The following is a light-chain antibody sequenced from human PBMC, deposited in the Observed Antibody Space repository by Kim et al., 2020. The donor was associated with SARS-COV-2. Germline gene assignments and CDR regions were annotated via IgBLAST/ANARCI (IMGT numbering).Light chain of an antibody. V-gene: IGLV1-40*01. CDR3: QSYDSSLSGYVV. CDR2: GNS. Sequence: RVIISCTGSSSNIGAGYDVHWYQQLPGTAPKLLIYGNSNRPSGVPDRFSGSKSGTSASLAITGLQAEDEADYYCQSYDSSLSGYVVFGGGTQLTVL. CDR1: SSNIGAGYD. J-gene: IGLJ2*01.